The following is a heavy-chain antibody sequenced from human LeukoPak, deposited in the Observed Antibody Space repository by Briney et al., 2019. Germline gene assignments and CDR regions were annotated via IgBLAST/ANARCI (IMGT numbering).Heavy chain of an antibody. D-gene: IGHD5-24*01. V-gene: IGHV3-53*01. CDR2: IYSGGST. Sequence: GGSLRLSCAASGFTVSSNYMSWVRQAPGKGLEWVSIIYSGGSTYYADSVKGRFTISRDNSKNTLYLQMNSLRAEDTAVYYCANFLGRRDGYNLKIPLADLDYWGQGTLVTVSS. J-gene: IGHJ4*02. CDR3: ANFLGRRDGYNLKIPLADLDY. CDR1: GFTVSSNY.